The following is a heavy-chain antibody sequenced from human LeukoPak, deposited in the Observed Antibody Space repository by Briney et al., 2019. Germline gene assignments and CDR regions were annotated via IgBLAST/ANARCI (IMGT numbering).Heavy chain of an antibody. CDR3: ARGLLLWFGESIRLDY. V-gene: IGHV4-34*01. J-gene: IGHJ4*02. Sequence: PSETLSLTCAVYGGSFSGYYWSWIRQPPGKGLEWIGEINHSGSTNYNPSLKSRVTISVDTPKNQFSLKLSSVTAADTAVYYCARGLLLWFGESIRLDYWGQGTLVTVSS. D-gene: IGHD3-10*01. CDR1: GGSFSGYY. CDR2: INHSGST.